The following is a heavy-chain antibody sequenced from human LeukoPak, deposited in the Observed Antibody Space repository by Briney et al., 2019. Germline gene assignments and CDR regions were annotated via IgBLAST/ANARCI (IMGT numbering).Heavy chain of an antibody. J-gene: IGHJ4*01. CDR2: ISGGSEDT. CDR1: GFPFCVYA. CDR3: AKGIYSSGWSYFDY. V-gene: IGHV3-23*01. D-gene: IGHD6-19*01. Sequence: GGSLRLSCTASGFPFCVYAMSCVRQAPGKGLESFSSISGGSEDTYHADSVKGRFTISRDNSKNTLYLQMNSLRAEDTAVYYCAKGIYSSGWSYFDYWGHGTLVTVSS.